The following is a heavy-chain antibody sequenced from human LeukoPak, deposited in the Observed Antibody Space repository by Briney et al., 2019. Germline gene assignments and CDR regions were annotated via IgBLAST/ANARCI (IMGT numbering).Heavy chain of an antibody. CDR1: GGSISNYY. Sequence: PSETLSLTCTVSGGSISNYYWSWIRQPPGKGLEWIGYVYYSGSTNYNPSLKSRVTISVDTSKNQFSLKLSSVTAADTAVYYCARDRYSGTYWGYSDYWGQGTLVTVSS. D-gene: IGHD1-26*01. V-gene: IGHV4-59*01. CDR2: VYYSGST. J-gene: IGHJ4*02. CDR3: ARDRYSGTYWGYSDY.